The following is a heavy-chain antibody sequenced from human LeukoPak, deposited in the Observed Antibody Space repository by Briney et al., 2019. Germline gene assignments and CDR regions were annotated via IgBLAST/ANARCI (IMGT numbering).Heavy chain of an antibody. CDR1: GGSISSYY. J-gene: IGHJ4*02. Sequence: SETLSLTCIVTGGSISSYYWSWIRQPPGKGPEWIGYIYYGGSTNYNPSLKSRVTISVDTSKNQFSLKLSSVTAADTAVYYCARVEFDGIAAAGSLDYWGQGILVTVSS. CDR2: IYYGGST. D-gene: IGHD6-13*01. V-gene: IGHV4-59*08. CDR3: ARVEFDGIAAAGSLDY.